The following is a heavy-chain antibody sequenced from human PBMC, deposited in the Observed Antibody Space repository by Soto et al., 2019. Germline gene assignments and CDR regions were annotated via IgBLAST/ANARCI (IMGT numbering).Heavy chain of an antibody. J-gene: IGHJ5*01. Sequence: ASVKVSCKASGYTFAYYAMHWVRQAPGQGLEWVGWINTGNGNTKYSQKFQGRVTITWDTSASTAYMELSGLRSEDTAVYYCARDPTMVRGIIITDLDSWGQGALVTVSS. CDR3: ARDPTMVRGIIITDLDS. D-gene: IGHD3-10*01. CDR1: GYTFAYYA. V-gene: IGHV1-3*04. CDR2: INTGNGNT.